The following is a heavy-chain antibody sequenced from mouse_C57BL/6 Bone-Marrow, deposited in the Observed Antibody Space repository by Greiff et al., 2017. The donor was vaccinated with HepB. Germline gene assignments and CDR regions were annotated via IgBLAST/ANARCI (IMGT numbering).Heavy chain of an antibody. CDR3: ARKGFYWYFDV. CDR2: ISSGGSYT. D-gene: IGHD3-3*01. CDR1: GFTFSSYG. J-gene: IGHJ1*03. V-gene: IGHV5-6*02. Sequence: VKLVESGGDLVKPGGSLKLSCAASGFTFSSYGMSWVRQTPDKRLEWVATISSGGSYTYYPDSVKGRFTISRDNAKNTLYLQMSSLKSEDTAMYYCARKGFYWYFDVWGTGTTVTVSS.